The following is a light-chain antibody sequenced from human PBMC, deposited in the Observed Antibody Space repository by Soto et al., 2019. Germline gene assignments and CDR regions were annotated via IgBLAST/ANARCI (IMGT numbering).Light chain of an antibody. J-gene: IGKJ1*01. CDR2: GTS. Sequence: EMLMTQSPATLSVSPGGRATLSCRASQSVSSNLAWYQQKPGQAPRLLIYGTSIRATGIPARFSGSGSGTEFTLTISSLQSEDFAVYYCQQYNNWPRTFGQGTKVDIK. V-gene: IGKV3-15*01. CDR1: QSVSSN. CDR3: QQYNNWPRT.